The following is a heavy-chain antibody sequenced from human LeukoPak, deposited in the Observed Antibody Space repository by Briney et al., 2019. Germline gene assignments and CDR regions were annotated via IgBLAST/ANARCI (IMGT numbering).Heavy chain of an antibody. CDR2: INPSGGST. Sequence: SVTVSCKASGYTFTTYYMHWVRLAPGQGLEWMGIINPSGGSTTYAQKSQGRVTMTRDTSTSTVYMELSSLRSEDTAVYYCARDLWGSQNYWGQETQGTVSS. D-gene: IGHD3-16*01. CDR1: GYTFTTYY. CDR3: ARDLWGSQNY. J-gene: IGHJ4*02. V-gene: IGHV1-46*01.